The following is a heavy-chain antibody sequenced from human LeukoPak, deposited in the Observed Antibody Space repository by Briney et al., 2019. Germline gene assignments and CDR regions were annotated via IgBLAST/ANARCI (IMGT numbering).Heavy chain of an antibody. CDR3: DY. D-gene: IGHD5-12*01. Sequence: GASVKVSCKASGYTFTSYGISWVRQAPGQGLEWMGWISAYNGNTNYAQKLQGRVTMTTDTSTSTAYYCARRLPGYSSYEGYFDYWGQGTLVTVSS. CDR2: ISAYNGNT. J-gene: IGHJ4*02. CDR1: GYTFTSYG. V-gene: IGHV1-18*04.